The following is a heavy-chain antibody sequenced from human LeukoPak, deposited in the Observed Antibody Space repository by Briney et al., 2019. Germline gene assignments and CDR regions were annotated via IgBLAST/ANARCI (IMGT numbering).Heavy chain of an antibody. CDR3: ATEIDILTGYFDY. Sequence: GGSLRLSCAASGFTFSSYAMSWVRQAPGKGLGWVSAISGSGGSTYYADSVKGQFTISRDNSKNTLYLQMNSLRAEDTAVYYCATEIDILTGYFDYWGQGTLVTVSS. CDR1: GFTFSSYA. D-gene: IGHD3-9*01. CDR2: ISGSGGST. V-gene: IGHV3-23*01. J-gene: IGHJ4*02.